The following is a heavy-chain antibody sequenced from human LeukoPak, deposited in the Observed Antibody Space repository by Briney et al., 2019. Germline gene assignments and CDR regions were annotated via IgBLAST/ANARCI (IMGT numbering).Heavy chain of an antibody. CDR2: ISAYNGNT. Sequence: ASVKVSCKASGYTFTSYGISWVRQAPGQGLEWMGWISAYNGNTNYAQKLQGRVTMTTDTSTSTAYMELRSLRSDDTAVYYCARGQEVSSGWYIGSSFDYWGQGTLVTVSS. D-gene: IGHD6-19*01. V-gene: IGHV1-18*01. CDR3: ARGQEVSSGWYIGSSFDY. J-gene: IGHJ4*02. CDR1: GYTFTSYG.